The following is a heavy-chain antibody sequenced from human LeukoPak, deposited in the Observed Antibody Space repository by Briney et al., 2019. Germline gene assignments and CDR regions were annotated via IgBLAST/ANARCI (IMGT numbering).Heavy chain of an antibody. CDR1: GFTFSSYW. J-gene: IGHJ5*02. Sequence: GGSLRLSCAASGFTFSSYWMSWVRQAPGKGLEWVANIKQDGSEKYYVDSVKGRFTISRDNAKNSLYLQMNSLRAEDTAVYYCARDVCSSISCYHNWFDPWGQGTLVTVSS. D-gene: IGHD2-2*01. CDR3: ARDVCSSISCYHNWFDP. V-gene: IGHV3-7*01. CDR2: IKQDGSEK.